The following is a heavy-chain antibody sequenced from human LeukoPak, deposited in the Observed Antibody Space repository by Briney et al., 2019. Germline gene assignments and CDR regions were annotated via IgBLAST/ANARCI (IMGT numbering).Heavy chain of an antibody. J-gene: IGHJ6*02. V-gene: IGHV3-43*02. D-gene: IGHD2-15*01. Sequence: PGGSLRLSCAASGFTFDLFAMHWVRQAPGKGLEWVSHIGGDGDFTYYADSVKGRFTISRDNSRNSLYLQMNSLRTEDTALYYCAKDLGIVVVVDSTPYYYYATDVWGQGTTVTVSS. CDR2: IGGDGDFT. CDR3: AKDLGIVVVVDSTPYYYYATDV. CDR1: GFTFDLFA.